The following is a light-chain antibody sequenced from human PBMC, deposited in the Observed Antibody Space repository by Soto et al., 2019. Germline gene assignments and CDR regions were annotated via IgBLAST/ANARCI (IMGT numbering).Light chain of an antibody. J-gene: IGKJ4*01. CDR1: QSVINY. V-gene: IGKV3-20*01. CDR3: QQYANAPLT. CDR2: GAS. Sequence: EIVLTQSPDTLSLSPGERATPSCRASQSVINYLAWYQQKHGQAPRLLIYGASSRATGIPDSFSGSGSETDFTLTINRLEPEDFAVYYCQQYANAPLTFGGGTKVEIK.